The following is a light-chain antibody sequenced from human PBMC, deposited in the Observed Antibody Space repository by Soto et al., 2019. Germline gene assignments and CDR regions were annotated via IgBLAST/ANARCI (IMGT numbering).Light chain of an antibody. V-gene: IGKV1-39*01. CDR2: AAS. Sequence: DLQMTQSPSSLSASVGDRVTITCRASQSISSYLNWYQQKPGKAPKLLIYAASSLQSGVPSRFSGSGYGTDFTLSISSLQPEDFATYYCQQSSSTPETFGQGTKVEIK. CDR1: QSISSY. CDR3: QQSSSTPET. J-gene: IGKJ1*01.